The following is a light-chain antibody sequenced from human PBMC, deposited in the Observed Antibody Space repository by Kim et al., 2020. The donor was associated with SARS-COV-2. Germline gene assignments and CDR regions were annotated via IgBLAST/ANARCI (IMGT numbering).Light chain of an antibody. CDR3: LQHNSYPFT. J-gene: IGKJ3*01. CDR2: TAS. Sequence: DIQMTQSPSSLSASVGDRVTITCRASQGIGNDLGWYQQKPGKAPTRLIFTASTLQRVPSTFSGSGSGTKFTLTISSLQPEDFATYYCLQHNSYPFTFGPGTKVDIK. CDR1: QGIGND. V-gene: IGKV1-17*01.